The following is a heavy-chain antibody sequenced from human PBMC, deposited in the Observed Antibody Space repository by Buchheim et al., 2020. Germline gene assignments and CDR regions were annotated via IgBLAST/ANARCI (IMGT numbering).Heavy chain of an antibody. V-gene: IGHV4-61*01. Sequence: QVQLQESGPGLVKPSETLSVTCTVSGGSVSSGNYYWRWIRQPPGKGLEWIGYIDYSGSTNYSPSLQSRVTISVNTSTDQFSLKLSSVTAADTAVYYCARTSIQYHFDSWGQGTL. D-gene: IGHD4-11*01. CDR1: GGSVSSGNYY. J-gene: IGHJ4*02. CDR3: ARTSIQYHFDS. CDR2: IDYSGST.